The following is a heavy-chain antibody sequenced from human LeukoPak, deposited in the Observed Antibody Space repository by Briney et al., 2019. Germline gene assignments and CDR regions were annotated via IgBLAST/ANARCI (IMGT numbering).Heavy chain of an antibody. Sequence: PGRSLRLSCAASGFTFSSYWMHWVRQAPGKGLVWVSRIKSDGSSTSYADPVKGRFTISRDNAKNTLYLQVNSLRAEDTAVYYCARDRGDYFDYWGQGTLVTVSS. J-gene: IGHJ4*02. CDR1: GFTFSSYW. D-gene: IGHD3-10*01. V-gene: IGHV3-74*01. CDR2: IKSDGSST. CDR3: ARDRGDYFDY.